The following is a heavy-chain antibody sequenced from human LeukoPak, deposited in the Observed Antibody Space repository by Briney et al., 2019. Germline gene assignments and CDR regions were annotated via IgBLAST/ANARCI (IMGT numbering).Heavy chain of an antibody. Sequence: SETLSLTCTVSGGSISSYYWSWIRQPPGKGLEWIGYIYYSGSTNYNPSLKSRVTISVDTSKNQFSLKLSSVTAADTAVYYCARSRDYSSSWYPVYYYYGMDVWGQGTTVTVSS. D-gene: IGHD6-13*01. J-gene: IGHJ6*02. CDR2: IYYSGST. CDR1: GGSISSYY. CDR3: ARSRDYSSSWYPVYYYYGMDV. V-gene: IGHV4-59*01.